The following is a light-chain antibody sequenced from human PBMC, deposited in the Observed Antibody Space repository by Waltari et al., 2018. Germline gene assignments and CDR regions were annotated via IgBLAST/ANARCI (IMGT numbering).Light chain of an antibody. CDR1: QSVTRT. V-gene: IGKV3-20*01. J-gene: IGKJ1*01. CDR3: QKYGTLPAT. CDR2: DAS. Sequence: SLSPGERATLFCRASQSVTRTLAWYQQKPGQAPMLLIYDASSRATGIPDRFSGSGYGTDFSLTISRLEPEDFAVYYCQKYGTLPATFGQGTKVEIK.